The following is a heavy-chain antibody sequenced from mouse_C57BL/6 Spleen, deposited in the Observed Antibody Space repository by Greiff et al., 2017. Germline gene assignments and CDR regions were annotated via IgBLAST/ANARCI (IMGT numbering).Heavy chain of an antibody. V-gene: IGHV1-61*01. CDR1: GYTFTSYW. Sequence: QVQLQQPGAELVRPGSSVKLSCKASGYTFTSYWMDWVKQRPGQGLEWIGNIYPSDSETHYNQKFKDKATLTVDKSSSTAYMQLSSLTSEDSAVYYCARLAQDYAMDYWGQGTSVTVSS. CDR3: ARLAQDYAMDY. D-gene: IGHD3-2*02. J-gene: IGHJ4*01. CDR2: IYPSDSET.